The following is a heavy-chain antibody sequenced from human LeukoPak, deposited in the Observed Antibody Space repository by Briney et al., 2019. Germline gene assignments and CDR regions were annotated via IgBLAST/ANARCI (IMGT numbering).Heavy chain of an antibody. CDR3: AHSKYNAGYLPFDY. CDR2: IYWDDDK. Sequence: SGPTLVKPTQTLTLTCTFSGFSVSTGGVGVAWIRQPPGKALEWLAIIYWDDDKRYSPSLKSRLTITKDTSKEQVVLTMTNMDPVDTATYYCAHSKYNAGYLPFDYWGQGTLVTVSS. V-gene: IGHV2-5*02. D-gene: IGHD1-1*01. CDR1: GFSVSTGGVG. J-gene: IGHJ4*02.